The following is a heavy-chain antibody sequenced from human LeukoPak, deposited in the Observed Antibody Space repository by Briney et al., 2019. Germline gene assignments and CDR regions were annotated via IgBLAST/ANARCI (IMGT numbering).Heavy chain of an antibody. J-gene: IGHJ4*02. Sequence: PGGSLRLSCAASGFTFSHYWMTWVRQAPGKGLEWVANIKQDGSEQYYVDPVKGRLTISRDNAKNSLYLQMNSLRVEDTAVYYCARDRCSSTSCFYDYWGQGTLVTVSS. V-gene: IGHV3-7*01. D-gene: IGHD2-2*01. CDR3: ARDRCSSTSCFYDY. CDR2: IKQDGSEQ. CDR1: GFTFSHYW.